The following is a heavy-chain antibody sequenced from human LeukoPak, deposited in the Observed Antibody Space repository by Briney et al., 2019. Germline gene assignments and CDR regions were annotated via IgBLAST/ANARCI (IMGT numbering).Heavy chain of an antibody. CDR3: ARQYCGCDCSNYYNGMDV. V-gene: IGHV4-61*05. CDR1: GDSISSSSYY. Sequence: SETLSLTCTVSGDSISSSSYYWSWIRRPPGKGLEWIGYIYYSGRTNYNPSLKSRVIISVDKSKNQVSLKLTSVTAADTAIYYCARQYCGCDCSNYYNGMDVWGQGTTVTVSS. CDR2: IYYSGRT. J-gene: IGHJ6*02. D-gene: IGHD2-21*02.